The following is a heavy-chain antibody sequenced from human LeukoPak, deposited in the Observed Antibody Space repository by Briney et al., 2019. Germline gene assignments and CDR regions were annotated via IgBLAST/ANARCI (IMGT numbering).Heavy chain of an antibody. J-gene: IGHJ5*02. CDR1: GGTFSSYA. V-gene: IGHV1-69*06. D-gene: IGHD3-10*01. CDR3: ARDRYYASGSYRMYNWFDP. Sequence: SVKVSCKASGGTFSSYAISWVRQAPGQGLEWMGGIIPIFGTANYAQKFQGRVTITADKSTSTAYMELSSLSSVTASDTAVYYCARDRYYASGSYRMYNWFDPWGQGTLVTVSS. CDR2: IIPIFGTA.